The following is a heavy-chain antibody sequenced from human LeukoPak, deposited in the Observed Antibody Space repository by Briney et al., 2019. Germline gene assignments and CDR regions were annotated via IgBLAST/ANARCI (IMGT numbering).Heavy chain of an antibody. CDR3: TRGASPGGMDV. CDR1: SGSISISSYY. D-gene: IGHD2-2*01. J-gene: IGHJ6*02. Sequence: SETLSLTCTISSGSISISSYYWNWIRQPAGKGLDWIGRIYTSGSTNYNPSLKSRVTMSLDTSKNQFSLKLRSVTAADTAVYYCTRGASPGGMDVWGQGTTVTVSS. CDR2: IYTSGST. V-gene: IGHV4-61*02.